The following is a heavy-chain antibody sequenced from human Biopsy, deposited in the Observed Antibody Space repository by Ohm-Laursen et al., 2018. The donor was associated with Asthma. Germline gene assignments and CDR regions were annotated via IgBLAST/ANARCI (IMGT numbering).Heavy chain of an antibody. CDR2: IGGSGSRT. CDR3: VKDINWDIRYFDL. CDR1: GFTFRRYA. D-gene: IGHD7-27*01. J-gene: IGHJ2*01. Sequence: SLGVSCVASGFTFRRYAVSWVRPAPGWGLAWVSGIGGSGSRTYSADTVKGRFTISRDNSKNTLYLQMISLRGEDTAVYYCVKDINWDIRYFDLWGRGTLVTVSP. V-gene: IGHV3-23*01.